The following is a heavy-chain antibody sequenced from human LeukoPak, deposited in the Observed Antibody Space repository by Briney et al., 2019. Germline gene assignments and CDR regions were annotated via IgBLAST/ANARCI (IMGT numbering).Heavy chain of an antibody. CDR2: IYYSGST. V-gene: IGHV4-59*01. CDR1: GGSISSYY. CDR3: ARGDIVVVVAATETGWFDP. D-gene: IGHD2-15*01. J-gene: IGHJ5*02. Sequence: SETLSLTCTVSGGSISSYYWSWIRQPPGKGLEWIGYIYYSGSTNYNPSLKSRVTISVDTSKNQFSLKLSSVTAADTAVYYRARGDIVVVVAATETGWFDPWGQGTLVTVSS.